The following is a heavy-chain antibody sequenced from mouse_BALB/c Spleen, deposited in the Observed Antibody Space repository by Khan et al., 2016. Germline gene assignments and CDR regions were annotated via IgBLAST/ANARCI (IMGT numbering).Heavy chain of an antibody. J-gene: IGHJ4*01. CDR3: EKLTGTRAAMDY. V-gene: IGHV1-80*01. CDR2: IYPGDGDN. Sequence: QVQLQQSGAELVRPGSSVKISCKASGYAFSSYWMNWVKQRPGQGLEWIGQIYPGDGDNNYNGKFKGKATMTADKSSSTAYMQLRSLRSEDSPVSFCEKLTGTRAAMDYWGQGTSVTVSS. D-gene: IGHD4-1*01. CDR1: GYAFSSYW.